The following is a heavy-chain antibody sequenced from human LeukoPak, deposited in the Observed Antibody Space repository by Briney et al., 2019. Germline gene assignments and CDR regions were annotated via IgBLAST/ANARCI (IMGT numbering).Heavy chain of an antibody. CDR3: ARGDDSSGYKLDAFDI. D-gene: IGHD3-22*01. Sequence: SGTLSLTCAVYGGSFSGYYWSWTRQPPGKGLEWIGEINHSGSTNYNPSLKSRVTISVDTSKNQFSLKLSSVTAADTAVYYCARGDDSSGYKLDAFDIWGQGTMVTVSS. V-gene: IGHV4-34*01. CDR2: INHSGST. J-gene: IGHJ3*02. CDR1: GGSFSGYY.